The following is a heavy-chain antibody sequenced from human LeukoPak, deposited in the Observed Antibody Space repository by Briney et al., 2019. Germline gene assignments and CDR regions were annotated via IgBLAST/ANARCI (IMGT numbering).Heavy chain of an antibody. V-gene: IGHV4-31*03. D-gene: IGHD2-15*01. CDR3: ARGADCSGGSCYSREYFQH. Sequence: SQTLSLTCTVSGGSISSGGYYWSWIRQHPGKGLEWIGYIYYSGSTYYNPSLKSRVTISVDTSKNQFSLKLSSVTAADTAVYYCARGADCSGGSCYSREYFQHWGQGTLVTVSS. J-gene: IGHJ1*01. CDR1: GGSISSGGYY. CDR2: IYYSGST.